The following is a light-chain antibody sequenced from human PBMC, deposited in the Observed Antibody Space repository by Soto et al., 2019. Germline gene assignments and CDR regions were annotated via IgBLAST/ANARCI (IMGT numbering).Light chain of an antibody. CDR2: EVT. CDR1: SSDVGGYNY. Sequence: QSVLTQPPSASGSPGQSVTISCTGTSSDVGGYNYVSWYQQHPDKAPQLMIYEVTKRPSGVPDRFSGSKSGNTASLTVSGLQAEDEADYYCSSYGGSNNLLFGGGTKVTVL. V-gene: IGLV2-8*01. J-gene: IGLJ2*01. CDR3: SSYGGSNNLL.